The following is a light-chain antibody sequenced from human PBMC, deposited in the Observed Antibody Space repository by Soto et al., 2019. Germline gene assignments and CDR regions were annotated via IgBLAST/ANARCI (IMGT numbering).Light chain of an antibody. Sequence: QSVLTRPASVSGSPGQSIALSCTGTCSDVGTYNLVSWYQQHPGKAPKLLISEGGKRPSGVSDRFSGSKSGNTASLTISGLQAEDEADYYCCSFAAGNTYVFGTGTKVTVL. J-gene: IGLJ1*01. CDR3: CSFAAGNTYV. V-gene: IGLV2-23*01. CDR1: CSDVGTYNL. CDR2: EGG.